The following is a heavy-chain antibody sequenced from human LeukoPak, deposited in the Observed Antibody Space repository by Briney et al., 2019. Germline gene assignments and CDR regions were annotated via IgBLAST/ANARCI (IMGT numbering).Heavy chain of an antibody. CDR1: GFTFSSYS. D-gene: IGHD3-10*01. CDR2: INSDGSST. Sequence: PGGSLRLSCAASGFTFSSYSMNWVRQAPGKGLVWVSRINSDGSSTSYADSVKGRFTISRDNAKNTLYLQMNSLRAEDTAVYYCARDHPRITMVRGVIGHYYYYGMDVWGQGTTVTVSS. J-gene: IGHJ6*02. CDR3: ARDHPRITMVRGVIGHYYYYGMDV. V-gene: IGHV3-74*01.